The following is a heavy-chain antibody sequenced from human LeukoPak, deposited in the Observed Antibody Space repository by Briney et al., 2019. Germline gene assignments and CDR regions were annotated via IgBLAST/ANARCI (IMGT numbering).Heavy chain of an antibody. D-gene: IGHD6-13*01. Sequence: ASVKVSCKASGYTFTSYDINWVRQATGQGLEWMGWMNPNSGNTGYAQKFQGRVTMTRSTSISTAYMELSSLRSEDTAVYYRARARARIAAAGTNWFDPWGQGTLVTVSS. CDR2: MNPNSGNT. CDR1: GYTFTSYD. CDR3: ARARARIAAAGTNWFDP. V-gene: IGHV1-8*01. J-gene: IGHJ5*02.